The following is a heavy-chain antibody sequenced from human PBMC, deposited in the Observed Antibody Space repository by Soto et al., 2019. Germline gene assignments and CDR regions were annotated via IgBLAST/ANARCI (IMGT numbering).Heavy chain of an antibody. CDR2: IYYSGST. V-gene: IGHV4-59*12. CDR3: ARVYSSSSVDY. D-gene: IGHD6-6*01. Sequence: SETLSLTCTVSGGSINSYYWSWIRQPPGKGLEWIGQIYYSGSTNYNPSPKSRVTISVDTSKNQFSLKLSSVTAADTAVYYCARVYSSSSVDYWGQGTLVTVSS. J-gene: IGHJ4*02. CDR1: GGSINSYY.